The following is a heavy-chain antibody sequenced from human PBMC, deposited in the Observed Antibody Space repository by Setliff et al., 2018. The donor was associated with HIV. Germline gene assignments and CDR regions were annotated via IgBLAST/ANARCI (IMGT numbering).Heavy chain of an antibody. D-gene: IGHD2-15*01. Sequence: SETLSLTCSVSGVSMTNNYWTWIRQSPGQVLEWIGYVNYSGNTRYNPSLKSRVTIPVDTSKNKFSLKLSYVTAADTAVYYCASEKVAWTVSDSFFEFWGQGVPVTVSS. CDR2: VNYSGNT. J-gene: IGHJ4*02. V-gene: IGHV4-59*01. CDR3: ASEKVAWTVSDSFFEF. CDR1: GVSMTNNY.